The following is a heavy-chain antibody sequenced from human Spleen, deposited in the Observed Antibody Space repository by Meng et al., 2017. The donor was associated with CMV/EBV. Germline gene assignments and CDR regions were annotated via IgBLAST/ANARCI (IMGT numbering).Heavy chain of an antibody. CDR1: GGSISSYY. V-gene: IGHV4-59*01. Sequence: GSLRLSCTVSGGSISSYYWSWIRQPPGKGLEWIGYIYYSGSTNYNPSLKSRVTISVDTSKNQFSLKLSSVTAADTAVYYCARTTTVTTDPWGQGTLVTVSS. J-gene: IGHJ5*02. CDR2: IYYSGST. CDR3: ARTTTVTTDP. D-gene: IGHD4-17*01.